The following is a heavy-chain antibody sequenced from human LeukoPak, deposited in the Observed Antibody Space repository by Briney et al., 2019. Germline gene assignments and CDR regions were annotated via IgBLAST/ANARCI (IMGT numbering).Heavy chain of an antibody. CDR3: GKGCSSPSCYWQYLDY. J-gene: IGHJ4*02. D-gene: IGHD2-2*01. CDR2: ISYDGSNK. V-gene: IGHV3-30*18. Sequence: GGSLRLSCAASGFTFSSYGMHWVRQAPGKGLEGVAVISYDGSNKYYADSVKGGFTISRDNSKNTLYLQMNSLRAEETAVYYCGKGCSSPSCYWQYLDYWGPGTLVTVSS. CDR1: GFTFSSYG.